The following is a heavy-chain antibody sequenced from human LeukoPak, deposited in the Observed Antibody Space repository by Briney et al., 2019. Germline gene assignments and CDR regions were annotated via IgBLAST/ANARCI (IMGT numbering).Heavy chain of an antibody. D-gene: IGHD1-1*01. J-gene: IGHJ4*02. CDR1: GFTFSSYA. CDR3: AKPTYIQLERRATSPGFDY. Sequence: PGGSLGLSCAASGFTFSSYAMSWVRQAPGKGLEWVSAISGSGGSTYYADSVKGRFTISRDNSKNTLYLQMNSLRAEDTAVYYCAKPTYIQLERRATSPGFDYWGQGTLVTVSS. CDR2: ISGSGGST. V-gene: IGHV3-23*01.